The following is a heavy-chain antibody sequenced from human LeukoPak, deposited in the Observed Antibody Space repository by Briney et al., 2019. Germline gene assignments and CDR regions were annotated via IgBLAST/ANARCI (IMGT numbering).Heavy chain of an antibody. Sequence: PGGSLRLSCAASGFTFSTYWMTWVRQAPGKGLEWVANIKQDGSQKYYVDSVKGRFTISRDNAKNSLYLQVNSLRAEDTAIYYCTRDFSSGDWGQGTLDTVSS. CDR3: TRDFSSGD. CDR1: GFTFSTYW. V-gene: IGHV3-7*01. J-gene: IGHJ4*02. CDR2: IKQDGSQK. D-gene: IGHD3-3*01.